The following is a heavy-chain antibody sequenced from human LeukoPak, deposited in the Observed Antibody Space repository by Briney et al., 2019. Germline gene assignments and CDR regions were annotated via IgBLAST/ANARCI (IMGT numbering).Heavy chain of an antibody. J-gene: IGHJ4*02. D-gene: IGHD3-22*01. CDR1: GGSISGYY. Sequence: PSETLSLTCTVFGGSISGYYWNWIRQPAGKGLEWIGRIFTSGSTNYNPSLKSRVTMSVDTSKNQFSLKLSPVTAADTAVYYCARELPGSSGTPRVDYWGQGTLVTVSS. V-gene: IGHV4-4*07. CDR2: IFTSGST. CDR3: ARELPGSSGTPRVDY.